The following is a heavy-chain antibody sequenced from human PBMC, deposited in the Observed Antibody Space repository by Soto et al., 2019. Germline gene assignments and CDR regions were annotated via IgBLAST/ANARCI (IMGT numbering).Heavy chain of an antibody. D-gene: IGHD2-15*01. J-gene: IGHJ5*01. V-gene: IGHV1-46*01. CDR1: GYTFTSYY. CDR2: INPSGGST. Sequence: ASVKVSCKASGYTFTSYYMHWVRQAPGQGLEWMGIINPSGGSTSYAQKFQGRVTMTRDTSTSTANMELRSLRSDDTAVYYCARGYCSGGSCYTGWFDPWGQGTTVTVSS. CDR3: ARGYCSGGSCYTGWFDP.